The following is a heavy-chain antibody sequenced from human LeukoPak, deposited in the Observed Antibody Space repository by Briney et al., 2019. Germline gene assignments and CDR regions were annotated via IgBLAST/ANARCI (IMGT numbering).Heavy chain of an antibody. V-gene: IGHV4-59*08. CDR2: MYNSGST. CDR3: AREGGYDSSGHYYSPDHAFDI. D-gene: IGHD3-22*01. J-gene: IGHJ3*02. Sequence: SETLSLTCTVSGGSISGSYWSWIRQPPGKGLEWIAYMYNSGSTNYNPSLKSRVTISIDTSKNQFSLKLSSVTAADTAVYYCAREGGYDSSGHYYSPDHAFDIWGQGTMVTVSS. CDR1: GGSISGSY.